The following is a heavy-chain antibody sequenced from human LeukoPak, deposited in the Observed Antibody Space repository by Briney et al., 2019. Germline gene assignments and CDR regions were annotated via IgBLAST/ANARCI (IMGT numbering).Heavy chain of an antibody. Sequence: PSETLSLTCTVSGGSISSSSYYWGWIRQPPGKGLEWIGSIYYSGSTYYNPSLKSRVTISVDTSKNQFSLKLSSVTAADTAVYYCARITMIVVANLGWFDPWGQGTLVTVSS. D-gene: IGHD3-22*01. J-gene: IGHJ5*02. V-gene: IGHV4-39*01. CDR3: ARITMIVVANLGWFDP. CDR2: IYYSGST. CDR1: GGSISSSSYY.